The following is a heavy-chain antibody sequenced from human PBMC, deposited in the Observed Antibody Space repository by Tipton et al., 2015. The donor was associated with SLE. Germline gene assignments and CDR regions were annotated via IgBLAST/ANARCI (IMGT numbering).Heavy chain of an antibody. J-gene: IGHJ6*02. CDR1: GFTFGDYA. D-gene: IGHD2-15*01. Sequence: RLSCTASGFTFGDYAMSWVRPAPGEGLERVGFIRSKAYGGTTEYAASVKGRFTSSRDDSKSIAYLQMNSLKTEDTAVYYCTRRPVVVAATEIYYYGMDVWGQGTMVTVSS. V-gene: IGHV3-49*04. CDR3: TRRPVVVAATEIYYYGMDV. CDR2: IRSKAYGGTT.